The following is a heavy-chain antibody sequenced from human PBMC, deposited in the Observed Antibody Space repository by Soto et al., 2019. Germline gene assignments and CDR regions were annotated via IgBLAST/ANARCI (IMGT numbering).Heavy chain of an antibody. CDR1: GFTFSSYA. CDR2: ISGSGGST. Sequence: PGGSLRLSCAASGFTFSSYAMSWVRQAPGKGLEWVSAISGSGGSTYYADSVKGRFTISRDNSKNTLYLQMNSLRAEDTAVYYCAKDSSSSGFYYYYYYGMDVWGQGTTVPVSS. V-gene: IGHV3-23*01. D-gene: IGHD3-22*01. J-gene: IGHJ6*02. CDR3: AKDSSSSGFYYYYYYGMDV.